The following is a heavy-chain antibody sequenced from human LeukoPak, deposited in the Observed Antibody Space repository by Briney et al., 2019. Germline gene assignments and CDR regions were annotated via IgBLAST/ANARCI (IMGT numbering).Heavy chain of an antibody. CDR2: INHGGST. J-gene: IGHJ4*02. CDR1: GGSFTGYY. V-gene: IGHV4-34*01. Sequence: PSETLSLTCAVYGGSFTGYYWSWIRQPPGQGLEWIGQINHGGSTNYNPSLKSRVTISVDTSRNQFSLKLTSVTAADTAVYYCARDPLRYCSSTSCQSFDYWGQGSLVTVSS. CDR3: ARDPLRYCSSTSCQSFDY. D-gene: IGHD2-2*01.